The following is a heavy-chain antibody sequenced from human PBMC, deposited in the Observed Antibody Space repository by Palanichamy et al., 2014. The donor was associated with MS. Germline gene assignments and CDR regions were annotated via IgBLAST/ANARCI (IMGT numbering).Heavy chain of an antibody. CDR1: GFTFSSYA. CDR2: ISYDGSNK. CDR3: ARDSYYYDSSGYYLEYFQH. V-gene: IGHV3-30-3*01. Sequence: VQLVESGGGVVQPGRSLRLSCAASGFTFSSYAMHWVRQAPGKGLEWVAVISYDGSNKYYADSVKGRFTISRDNSKNTLYLQMNSLRAEDTAVYYCARDSYYYDSSGYYLEYFQHWGQGTLVTVSS. J-gene: IGHJ1*01. D-gene: IGHD3-22*01.